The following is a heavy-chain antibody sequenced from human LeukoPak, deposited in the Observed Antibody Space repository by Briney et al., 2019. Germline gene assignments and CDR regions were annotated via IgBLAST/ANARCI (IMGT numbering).Heavy chain of an antibody. J-gene: IGHJ3*02. CDR3: ARPGVGSGRYGAFDI. CDR1: GGSISSYY. V-gene: IGHV4-59*08. CDR2: IYYSGST. D-gene: IGHD5-18*01. Sequence: PSETLSLTCTVSGGSISSYYWSWNRQPPGKGLEWIGYIYYSGSTNYNPSLESRVTMSVDTSKNQFSLKLRSVTAADTAVYYCARPGVGSGRYGAFDIWGQGTMVTVSS.